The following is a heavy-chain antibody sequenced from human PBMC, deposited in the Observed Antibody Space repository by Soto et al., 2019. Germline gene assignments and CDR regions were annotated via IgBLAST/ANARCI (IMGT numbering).Heavy chain of an antibody. Sequence: SETLSLTCAVYGGYFSGYYWSWIRQPPGKGLEWIGEINHSGSTNYNPSLKSRVTISVDTSKNQFSLKLSSVTAADTAVYYCARSIMITFGGVIANDYWGQGTLVTVSS. J-gene: IGHJ4*02. CDR2: INHSGST. CDR3: ARSIMITFGGVIANDY. CDR1: GGYFSGYY. V-gene: IGHV4-34*01. D-gene: IGHD3-16*02.